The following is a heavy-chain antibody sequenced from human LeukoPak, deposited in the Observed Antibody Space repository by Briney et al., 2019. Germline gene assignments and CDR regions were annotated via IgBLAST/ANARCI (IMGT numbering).Heavy chain of an antibody. Sequence: ASVKVSCKASGYTFTCYYMHWVRQAPGQGLEWMGWINPNSGGTNYAQKFQGRVTMTRDTSISTAYMELSRLRSDDTAVYYCARVYSAAGTRTNWFDPWGQGTLVTVSS. D-gene: IGHD6-13*01. CDR1: GYTFTCYY. CDR3: ARVYSAAGTRTNWFDP. J-gene: IGHJ5*02. CDR2: INPNSGGT. V-gene: IGHV1-2*02.